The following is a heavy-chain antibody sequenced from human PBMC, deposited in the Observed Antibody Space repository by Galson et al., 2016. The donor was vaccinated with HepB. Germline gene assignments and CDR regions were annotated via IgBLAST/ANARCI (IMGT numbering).Heavy chain of an antibody. V-gene: IGHV1-69*13. Sequence: SVKVSCKASGGSFSRNAISWVRQAPGQGLGWMGGIIPSFGTPTYAQKFQGRLTISASEFTSTGYMELNSLRSEDTAVYYCARGLGKFWYFDLWGRGTLVTVSS. CDR2: IIPSFGTP. CDR1: GGSFSRNA. D-gene: IGHD1-1*01. J-gene: IGHJ2*01. CDR3: ARGLGKFWYFDL.